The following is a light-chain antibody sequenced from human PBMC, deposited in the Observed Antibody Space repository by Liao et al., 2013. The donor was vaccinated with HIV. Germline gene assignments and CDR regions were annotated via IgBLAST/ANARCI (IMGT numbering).Light chain of an antibody. CDR3: QAWDSSTVV. CDR2: QDS. V-gene: IGLV3-1*01. Sequence: SYELTQPPSVSVSPGQTASITCSGDKLGDKYACWYQQKPGQSPVLVIYQDSKPALEGLPERILVAYQLVGNTATLTIRPGPRLWMEADYYCQAWDSSTVVFGGGTKLTRP. J-gene: IGLJ2*01. CDR1: KLGDKY.